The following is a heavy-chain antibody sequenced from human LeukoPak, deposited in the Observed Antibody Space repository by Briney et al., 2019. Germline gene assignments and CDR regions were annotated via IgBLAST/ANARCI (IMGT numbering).Heavy chain of an antibody. V-gene: IGHV3-48*01. CDR3: ARARIAAAGLPLQY. J-gene: IGHJ4*02. CDR1: GFPFSRYS. CDR2: ISSSSSTI. D-gene: IGHD6-13*01. Sequence: GGSLRLSCAASGFPFSRYSMNWVRQAPGKGLEWVSYISSSSSTIYYADSVKGRFTIPRDNAKNSLYLQMNSLRAEDTAVYYCARARIAAAGLPLQYWGQGTLVTVSS.